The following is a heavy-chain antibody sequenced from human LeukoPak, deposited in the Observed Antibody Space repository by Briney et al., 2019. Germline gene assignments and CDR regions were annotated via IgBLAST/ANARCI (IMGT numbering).Heavy chain of an antibody. J-gene: IGHJ4*02. CDR1: GGSISSSSYY. CDR2: IYHSGST. V-gene: IGHV4-39*07. Sequence: SETLSLTCAVSGGSISSSSYYWGWIRQPPGKGLEWIGYIYHSGSTYYNPSLKSRVTISVDRSKNQFSLKLSSVTAADTAVYYCAREVGYWGQGTLVTVSS. CDR3: AREVGY.